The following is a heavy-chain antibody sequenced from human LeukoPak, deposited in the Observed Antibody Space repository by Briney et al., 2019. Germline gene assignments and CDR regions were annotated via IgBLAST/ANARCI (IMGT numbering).Heavy chain of an antibody. D-gene: IGHD3-10*01. CDR1: GFTFRSYW. V-gene: IGHV3-74*01. J-gene: IGHJ4*01. CDR3: ARSEYSFDY. Sequence: PGGSLRLSCVVSGFTFRSYWMHWVRQVPGKGLVWVSRISSDGSDATYADSVKGRFAISRDNAKNTLYLQMNSLRAEDTAVYYCARSEYSFDYWGHGTLVTVSS. CDR2: ISSDGSDA.